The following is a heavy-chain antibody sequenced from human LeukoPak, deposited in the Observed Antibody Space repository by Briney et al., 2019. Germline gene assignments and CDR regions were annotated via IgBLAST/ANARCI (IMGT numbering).Heavy chain of an antibody. D-gene: IGHD6-6*01. CDR1: GGSFSGYY. CDR3: ARLLGIAARPSSWFDP. J-gene: IGHJ5*02. CDR2: INQSGST. V-gene: IGHV4-34*01. Sequence: MSSETLSLTCAVYGGSFSGYYWSWIRQPPGKGLEWIGEINQSGSTNYNPSLKSRVTISVDTSKNQFSLKLSSVTAADTAVYYCARLLGIAARPSSWFDPWGQGTLVTVSS.